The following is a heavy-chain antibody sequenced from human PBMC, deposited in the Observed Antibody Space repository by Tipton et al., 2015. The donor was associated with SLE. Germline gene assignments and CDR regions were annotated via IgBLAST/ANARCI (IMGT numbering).Heavy chain of an antibody. V-gene: IGHV1-69*01. CDR2: IIPIFGTV. J-gene: IGHJ2*01. D-gene: IGHD2-15*01. Sequence: QLVQSGAEVKKPGSSVKVSCKASGGTFINYAISWVRQAPGQGLEWMGGIIPIFGTVKYAQKFQGRVTITADESMSTAYMEVNSLRSEDTAVYFCAGTVRYCRGSNCYFHEHWYFDVWGRGTLVTVSS. CDR1: GGTFINYA. CDR3: AGTVRYCRGSNCYFHEHWYFDV.